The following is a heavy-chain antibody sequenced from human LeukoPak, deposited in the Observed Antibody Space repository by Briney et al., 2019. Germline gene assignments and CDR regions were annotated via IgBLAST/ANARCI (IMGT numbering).Heavy chain of an antibody. D-gene: IGHD7-27*01. J-gene: IGHJ4*02. CDR2: ISYDGSNK. V-gene: IGHV3-30*03. CDR3: ARDYTGGWNDY. CDR1: GFTFSSYG. Sequence: GGSLRLSCAASGFTFSSYGMHWVRQAPGKGLEWVAVISYDGSNKYYADSVKGRFTISRDNSKNTLYLQMNSLRAEDTAVYYCARDYTGGWNDYWGQGTLVTVSS.